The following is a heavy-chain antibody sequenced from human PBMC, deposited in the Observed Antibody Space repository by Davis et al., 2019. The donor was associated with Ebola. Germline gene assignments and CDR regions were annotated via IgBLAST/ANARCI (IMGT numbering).Heavy chain of an antibody. V-gene: IGHV4-34*01. Sequence: PSETLSLTCAVYGGSFSGYYWSWIRQPPGKGLEWIGEINHSGSTNYNPSLKSRVTISVDTSKNQFSLRLSSVTAADTAVYYCARGRDGYKNYWGQGNLVTVSS. CDR1: GGSFSGYY. J-gene: IGHJ4*02. D-gene: IGHD5-24*01. CDR3: ARGRDGYKNY. CDR2: INHSGST.